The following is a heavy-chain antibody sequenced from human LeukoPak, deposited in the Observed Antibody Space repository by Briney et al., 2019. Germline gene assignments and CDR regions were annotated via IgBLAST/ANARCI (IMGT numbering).Heavy chain of an antibody. CDR3: ARGLGYYDSSGYYYDALYYFDY. V-gene: IGHV4-34*01. CDR1: GGSFSGYY. CDR2: ISYSGST. Sequence: SETLSLTFAVYGGSFSGYYWSWIRQPPGKGLEWIGVISYSGSTYYNPSLKSRVTISVDRSKNQFSLKLSSVTAADTAVYYCARGLGYYDSSGYYYDALYYFDYWGQGTLVTVSS. D-gene: IGHD3-22*01. J-gene: IGHJ4*02.